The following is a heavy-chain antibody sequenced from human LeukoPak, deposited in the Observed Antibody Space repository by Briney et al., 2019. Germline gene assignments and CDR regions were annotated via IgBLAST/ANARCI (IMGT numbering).Heavy chain of an antibody. V-gene: IGHV3-9*01. D-gene: IGHD3-22*01. J-gene: IGHJ4*02. CDR2: ISWNSGSI. Sequence: GGSLRLSCAASGFTFDDYAMHWVRQAPGKGLEWVSGISWNSGSIGYADSVKGRFTISRDNAKNSLYLQMNSLRAEDTAVYYCARDSSGYYGYWGQGTLVTVSS. CDR1: GFTFDDYA. CDR3: ARDSSGYYGY.